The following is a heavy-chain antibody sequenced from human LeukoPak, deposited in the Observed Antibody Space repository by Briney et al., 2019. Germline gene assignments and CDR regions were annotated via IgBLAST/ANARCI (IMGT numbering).Heavy chain of an antibody. D-gene: IGHD3/OR15-3a*01. J-gene: IGHJ4*02. CDR3: ARVGPANLDPYYFDY. Sequence: PSETLSLTCTVSGGSISSYYLSWVRQPAGQGLGWIGRIYTSVSTNSNTSLKSRITMSVDTSKNQISLKLSSVTAADTAVYYCARVGPANLDPYYFDYWGQGTLVTVSS. CDR1: GGSISSYY. V-gene: IGHV4-4*07. CDR2: IYTSVST.